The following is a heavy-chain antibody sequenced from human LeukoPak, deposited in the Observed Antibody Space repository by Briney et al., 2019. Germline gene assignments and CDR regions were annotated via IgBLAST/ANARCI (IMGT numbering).Heavy chain of an antibody. J-gene: IGHJ4*02. CDR1: GFIFSSYS. CDR2: ISSGSNTI. V-gene: IGHV3-48*01. Sequence: GGSLRLSCAASGFIFSSYSMNWVRQAPGKGLEWVSYISSGSNTIYYADSVEGRFTISRDNSKNTLYLQMNRLRTEDTAVYYCAKDGYYDFWSDLDYWGQGVLVTVSS. D-gene: IGHD3-3*01. CDR3: AKDGYYDFWSDLDY.